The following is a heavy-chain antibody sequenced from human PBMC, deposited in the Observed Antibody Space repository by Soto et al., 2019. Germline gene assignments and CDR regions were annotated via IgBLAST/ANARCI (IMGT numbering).Heavy chain of an antibody. J-gene: IGHJ6*02. CDR2: ITSTSSTK. Sequence: GSLRLSCAASGFTFSSHTMNWVRQAPGKGLEWISFITSTSSTKNYADSVKGRFTISRDNANNSLYLQMNSLRDEDTAVYYCARRITMVRGPYYYYAMDVWGQGTTVTVSS. CDR3: ARRITMVRGPYYYYAMDV. CDR1: GFTFSSHT. D-gene: IGHD3-10*01. V-gene: IGHV3-48*02.